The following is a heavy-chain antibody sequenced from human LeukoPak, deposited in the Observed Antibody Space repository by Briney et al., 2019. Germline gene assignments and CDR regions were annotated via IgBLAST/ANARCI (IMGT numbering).Heavy chain of an antibody. D-gene: IGHD6-13*01. Sequence: PSETLSLTCSVTGDSISSNSFYWSWIRQPAGKGLEWIGHIYAGGSSNYNPSLKSRVTILLDTSKNQFSLKLRSVTAADTAVYYCARALGRGSRLSSSWYSHWFDPWGQGTLVTVSS. CDR2: IYAGGSS. J-gene: IGHJ5*02. CDR3: ARALGRGSRLSSSWYSHWFDP. CDR1: GDSISSNSFY. V-gene: IGHV4-61*09.